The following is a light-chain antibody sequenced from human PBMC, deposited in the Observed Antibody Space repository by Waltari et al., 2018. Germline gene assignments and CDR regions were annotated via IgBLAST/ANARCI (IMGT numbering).Light chain of an antibody. J-gene: IGLJ1*01. V-gene: IGLV1-40*01. CDR3: QSYDSSLSDSYV. CDR2: GNN. CDR1: SSNIGADYD. Sequence: QSVLTQPPSVSGAPGQRVTISCTGSSSNIGADYDVHWYQQRPGTAPKLPIYGNNNRPSGVPDLFSGSKSGTSASLAITGLQAEDEADYFCQSYDSSLSDSYVFGTGTKVTVL.